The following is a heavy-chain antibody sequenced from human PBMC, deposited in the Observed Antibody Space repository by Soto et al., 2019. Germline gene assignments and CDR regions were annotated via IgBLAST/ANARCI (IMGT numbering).Heavy chain of an antibody. V-gene: IGHV1-2*04. Sequence: QVQLVQSGAEVKKPGASVKVSCKASGYTFTGYYMHWVRQAPGQGLEWMGWINPNSAGTNYAQKFQGWVTMTRDTSISTAFMELSRLRSDGTAVYYCASSPGRLGDALDIWGQGTMVTVSS. CDR2: INPNSAGT. CDR3: ASSPGRLGDALDI. J-gene: IGHJ3*02. CDR1: GYTFTGYY. D-gene: IGHD6-25*01.